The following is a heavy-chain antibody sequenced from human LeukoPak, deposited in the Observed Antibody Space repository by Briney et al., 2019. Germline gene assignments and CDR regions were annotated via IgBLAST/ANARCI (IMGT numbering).Heavy chain of an antibody. CDR3: ARVVRNNWNHWFDP. CDR1: GFTFSSYW. J-gene: IGHJ5*02. D-gene: IGHD1-20*01. Sequence: GGSLRLSCAASGFTFSSYWMSWVRQAPGKGLEWVANIKQDGSEKYYVDSVKGRFTISRDNAKNSLYLQMNSLRAEDTAVYYCARVVRNNWNHWFDPWGQGTLVTVSS. V-gene: IGHV3-7*01. CDR2: IKQDGSEK.